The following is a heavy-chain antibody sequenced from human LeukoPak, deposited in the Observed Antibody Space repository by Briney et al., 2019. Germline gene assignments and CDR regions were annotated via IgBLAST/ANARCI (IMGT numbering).Heavy chain of an antibody. CDR1: GFTFSSYW. J-gene: IGHJ3*01. V-gene: IGHV3-7*03. D-gene: IGHD3-16*01. CDR3: AREDNGGATDDGFDV. CDR2: IKQDGSEE. Sequence: GGSLRLSCVASGFTFSSYWMSWVRQAPGKGLEWVAKIKQDGSEENYVDSVKGRFTISRDSSKNTVYVQMESLRVEDTAVYYCAREDNGGATDDGFDVWGHGTVVTVSS.